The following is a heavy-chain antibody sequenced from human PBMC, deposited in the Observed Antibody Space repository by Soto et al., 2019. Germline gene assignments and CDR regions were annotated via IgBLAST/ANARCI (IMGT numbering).Heavy chain of an antibody. Sequence: QVQLQQWGAGLLKPSETLSLTCAVYGGSFSGYYWTWFRQPPGKGLEWIGEISPSGTNKYIPSLKSRVTISADTSKNQFSLKVTSVTAADTAVYYCVTSLWFGTQPEIWGQGALVTVSS. V-gene: IGHV4-34*01. CDR2: ISPSGTN. CDR1: GGSFSGYY. CDR3: VTSLWFGTQPEI. D-gene: IGHD3-10*01. J-gene: IGHJ4*02.